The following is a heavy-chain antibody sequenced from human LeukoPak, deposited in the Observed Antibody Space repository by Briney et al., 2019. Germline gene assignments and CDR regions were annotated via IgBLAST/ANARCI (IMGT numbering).Heavy chain of an antibody. CDR2: IYYSGST. CDR3: ARNTNWFDP. CDR1: GGSISSYY. J-gene: IGHJ5*02. Sequence: PSETLPLTCTVSGGSISSYYWSWIRQPPGKGLEWIGYIYYSGSTNYNPSLKSRVTISVDTSKNQFSLKLSSVTAADTAVYYCARNTNWFDPWGQGTLVTVSS. D-gene: IGHD1/OR15-1a*01. V-gene: IGHV4-59*01.